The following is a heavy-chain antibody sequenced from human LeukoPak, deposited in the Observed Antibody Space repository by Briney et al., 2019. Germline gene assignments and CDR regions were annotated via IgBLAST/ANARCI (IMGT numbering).Heavy chain of an antibody. CDR2: ISYDGSNK. CDR1: GFTFSSYG. D-gene: IGHD4-11*01. Sequence: GRSLRLSCAASGFTFSSYGMHWVRQAPGKGLEWVAVISYDGSNKYYADSVKGRFTISRDNSKNTLYLQMNSLRAEDTAVYYCAKERNYWFDPWGQGTLVTVSS. CDR3: AKERNYWFDP. V-gene: IGHV3-30*18. J-gene: IGHJ5*02.